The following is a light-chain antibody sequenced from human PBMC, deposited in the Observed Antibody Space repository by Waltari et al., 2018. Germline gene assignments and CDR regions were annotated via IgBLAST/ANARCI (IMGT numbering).Light chain of an antibody. CDR1: KLWDKY. Sequence: SYELTQPPSVSVSPGQTASIPSPGDKLWDKYACWYQQKPGQSPVMVIYQDSKRPSGIPERFSGSNSGNTATLTISGTQAMDEADYYCQAWDSNTGVFGTGTKVTVL. CDR3: QAWDSNTGV. CDR2: QDS. J-gene: IGLJ1*01. V-gene: IGLV3-1*01.